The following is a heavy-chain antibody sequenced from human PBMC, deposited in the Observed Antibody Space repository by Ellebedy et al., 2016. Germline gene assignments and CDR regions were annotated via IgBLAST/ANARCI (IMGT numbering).Heavy chain of an antibody. CDR2: VDKSGDGA. D-gene: IGHD1-7*01. Sequence: GGSLRLSCAASGFAFSNYAMNWVRQAPGKGLEWISGVDKSGDGAYYADSVKGRFTISRDNSENTLYLQMSGLRTEDTAIYYCAKVRTDHLAWNYELDFWGQGTRVTVFS. V-gene: IGHV3-23*05. J-gene: IGHJ4*02. CDR1: GFAFSNYA. CDR3: AKVRTDHLAWNYELDF.